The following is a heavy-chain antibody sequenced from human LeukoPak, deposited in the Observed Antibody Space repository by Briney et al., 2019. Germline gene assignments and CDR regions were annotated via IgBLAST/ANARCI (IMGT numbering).Heavy chain of an antibody. CDR1: GFTFSSYS. CDR2: ISSSSSYI. D-gene: IGHD4-23*01. CDR3: ARTRHPDGNSWVFDY. J-gene: IGHJ4*02. V-gene: IGHV3-21*01. Sequence: GGSLRLSCAASGFTFSSYSMNWVRQAPGKGLEWVSSISSSSSYIYYADSVKGRFTISRDNAKNSLYLQMSSLRAEDTAVYYCARTRHPDGNSWVFDYWGQGTLVTVSS.